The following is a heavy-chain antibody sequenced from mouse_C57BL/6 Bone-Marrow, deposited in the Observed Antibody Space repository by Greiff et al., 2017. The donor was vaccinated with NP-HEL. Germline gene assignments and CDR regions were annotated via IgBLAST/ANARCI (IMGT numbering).Heavy chain of an antibody. V-gene: IGHV5-4*01. CDR3: ARERDYGPFDD. CDR2: ISDGGGYT. Sequence: EVKVVESGGGLVKPGGSLKLSCAASGFAFSSYAMSWVRQTPEKRLEWVATISDGGGYTYYPDTVKGRFTISRDNAKNNLYLQMSHLKSEDTAMYYCARERDYGPFDDWGQGTTLTVSS. J-gene: IGHJ2*01. CDR1: GFAFSSYA. D-gene: IGHD1-1*02.